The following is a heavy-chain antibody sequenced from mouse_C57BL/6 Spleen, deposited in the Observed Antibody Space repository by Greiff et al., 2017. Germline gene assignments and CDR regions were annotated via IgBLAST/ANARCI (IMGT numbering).Heavy chain of an antibody. CDR1: GYAFSSSW. Sequence: VQLQQSGPELVKPGASVKISCKASGYAFSSSWMNWVKQRPGKGLEWIGRIYPGDGDTNYNGKFKGKATLTADKSSSTAYMQLSSLTSEDSAVYFCAREEVTTVVAKAYWGQGTLVTVSA. V-gene: IGHV1-82*01. D-gene: IGHD1-1*01. J-gene: IGHJ3*01. CDR2: IYPGDGDT. CDR3: AREEVTTVVAKAY.